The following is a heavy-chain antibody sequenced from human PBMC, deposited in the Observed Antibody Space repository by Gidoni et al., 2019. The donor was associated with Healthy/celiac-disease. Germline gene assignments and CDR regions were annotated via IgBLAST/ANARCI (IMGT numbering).Heavy chain of an antibody. J-gene: IGHJ4*02. CDR1: VSSFSSGHY. V-gene: IGHV4-38-2*01. Sequence: QFQLQDSGPGLVKPSDTLSLPCAVSVSSFSSGHYWGWFRQPPGKGLGWIGSIYHSGSTYYHPCLKSRVTISVETSKNQFSLKLSSVTAADTAVYYCARVPGGAGADPDYFDYWGQGTLVTVSS. CDR2: IYHSGST. D-gene: IGHD3-10*01. CDR3: ARVPGGAGADPDYFDY.